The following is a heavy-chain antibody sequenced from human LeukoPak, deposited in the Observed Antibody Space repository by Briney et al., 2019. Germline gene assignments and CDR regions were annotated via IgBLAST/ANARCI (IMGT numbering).Heavy chain of an antibody. CDR2: INDGEST. CDR3: AREEEYSHGRPFDY. Sequence: PSETLSLTCAVYGGSFSGYYWSWIRQPPGKGLEWIGEINDGESTNYNPSLKSRVTILVDMSKKQFSLKLRSVTAADTAVYYCAREEEYSHGRPFDYWSQGTLVTVSS. D-gene: IGHD2/OR15-2a*01. CDR1: GGSFSGYY. J-gene: IGHJ4*02. V-gene: IGHV4-34*01.